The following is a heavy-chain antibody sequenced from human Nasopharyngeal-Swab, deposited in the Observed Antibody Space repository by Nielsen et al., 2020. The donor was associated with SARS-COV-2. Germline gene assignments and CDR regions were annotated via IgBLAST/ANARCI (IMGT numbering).Heavy chain of an antibody. Sequence: GVSLKISCAASGFTFSSYDMHWVRQATGKGLEWVSAIGTAGDTYYPGSVKGRFTISRENAKNSLYLQMNSLRAGDTAVYYCARGDGSYYSYYYYYMDVWGKGTTVTVSS. J-gene: IGHJ6*03. D-gene: IGHD1-26*01. V-gene: IGHV3-13*01. CDR2: IGTAGDT. CDR3: ARGDGSYYSYYYYYMDV. CDR1: GFTFSSYD.